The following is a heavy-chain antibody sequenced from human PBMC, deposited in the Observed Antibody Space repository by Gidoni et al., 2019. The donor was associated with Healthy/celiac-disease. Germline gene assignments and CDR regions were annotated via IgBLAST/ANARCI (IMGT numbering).Heavy chain of an antibody. CDR1: GFPFSSYS. J-gene: IGHJ4*02. Sequence: EVQLVESGGGLVKPGGSLRLSCAASGFPFSSYSMNWVRQAPGKGLEWVSSISSSSSYIYYADSVKGRFTISRDNNKNSLYLQMNSLRAEDTAVYYCARDSEQLAPTYYFDYWGQGTLVTVSS. CDR2: ISSSSSYI. CDR3: ARDSEQLAPTYYFDY. D-gene: IGHD6-6*01. V-gene: IGHV3-21*01.